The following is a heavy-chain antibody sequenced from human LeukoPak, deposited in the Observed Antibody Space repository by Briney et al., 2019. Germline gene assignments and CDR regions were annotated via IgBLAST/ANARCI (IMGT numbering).Heavy chain of an antibody. J-gene: IGHJ4*02. Sequence: GASVKVSCKASGYTFTGYYMHWMRQAPGQGLEWMGWINPNSGGTNYAQKFQGRVTMTRDTSISTAYMELSRLRSDDTAVYYCAREAYYDSSGYYFFGYWGQGTLVTVSS. CDR2: INPNSGGT. CDR1: GYTFTGYY. CDR3: AREAYYDSSGYYFFGY. V-gene: IGHV1-2*02. D-gene: IGHD3-22*01.